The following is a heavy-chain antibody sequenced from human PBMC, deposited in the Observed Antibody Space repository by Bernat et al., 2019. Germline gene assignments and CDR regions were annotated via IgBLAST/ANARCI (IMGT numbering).Heavy chain of an antibody. CDR3: ARREVAGSRVEY. D-gene: IGHD6-19*01. CDR1: GFTVSSNY. CDR2: IYSGGST. Sequence: EVQLVESGGGLIQPGGSLRLSCAASGFTVSSNYMGWVRQAPGKGLEWVSLIYSGGSTYYADSVKGRFTISRDNSNNTLYFQMNSLRAEDTAVYYCARREVAGSRVEYWGQGTLVTVSS. V-gene: IGHV3-53*01. J-gene: IGHJ4*02.